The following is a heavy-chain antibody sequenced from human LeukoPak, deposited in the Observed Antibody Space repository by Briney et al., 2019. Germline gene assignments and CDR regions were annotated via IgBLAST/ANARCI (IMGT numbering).Heavy chain of an antibody. CDR2: ISGGGSST. CDR1: GFTFSCYA. Sequence: PGGSLRLSCAASGFTFSCYAMSWVRQAPGKGLEWVSVISGGGSSTYYADSVKGRFTISRDNSKNTLYLQMNSLRAEDTALYYCAKDSQADAFDIWGQGTMVTVSS. CDR3: AKDSQADAFDI. V-gene: IGHV3-23*01. J-gene: IGHJ3*02.